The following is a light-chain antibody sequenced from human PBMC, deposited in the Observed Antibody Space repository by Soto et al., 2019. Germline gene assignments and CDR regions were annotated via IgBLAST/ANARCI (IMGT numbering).Light chain of an antibody. J-gene: IGKJ5*01. V-gene: IGKV1-39*01. CDR1: QTIRSN. CDR3: QQSYDHPLT. Sequence: DIQMTQSPSSLSASVGDRVSITCRASQTIRSNVNWFQQKPGEVPKIMIYGASTLQSGVPSRFSGSGTWTDFTLTISNVQPEDFATYYCQQSYDHPLTFGQGTRLEI. CDR2: GAS.